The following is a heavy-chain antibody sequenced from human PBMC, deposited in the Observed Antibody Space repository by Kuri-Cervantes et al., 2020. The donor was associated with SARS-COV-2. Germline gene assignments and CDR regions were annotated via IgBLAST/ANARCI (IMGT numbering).Heavy chain of an antibody. CDR3: ARVVLDYDILTGYYLNDY. J-gene: IGHJ4*02. V-gene: IGHV5-10-1*01. CDR1: GYSFTSYW. CDR2: IDPSDFYT. Sequence: KVSCKGSGYSFTSYWIGWVRQMPGKGLEWMGRIDPSDFYTNYSPSFQGHVTISADKSISTAYLQWSSLKASDTAMYYCARVVLDYDILTGYYLNDYWGQGTLVTVSS. D-gene: IGHD3-9*01.